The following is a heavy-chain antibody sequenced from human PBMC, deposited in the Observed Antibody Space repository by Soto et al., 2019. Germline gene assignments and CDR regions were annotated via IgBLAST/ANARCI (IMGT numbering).Heavy chain of an antibody. J-gene: IGHJ4*02. CDR3: AKREGSGSYYYY. CDR1: GFTFSSYA. Sequence: GGSLRLSCAASGFTFSSYAMIWFRQSPGQGLEWVSAISGSGGSTYYADSVKGRFTISRDNSKNTLYLQMNSLRAEDTAVYYCAKREGSGSYYYYCGQGTLVTVSS. D-gene: IGHD3-10*01. CDR2: ISGSGGST. V-gene: IGHV3-23*01.